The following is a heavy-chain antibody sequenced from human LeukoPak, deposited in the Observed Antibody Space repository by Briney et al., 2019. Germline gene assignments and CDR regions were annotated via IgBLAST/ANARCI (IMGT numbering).Heavy chain of an antibody. Sequence: ASVKVSCKASGYTFTSYGISWVRQAPGQGLEWMGWISAYNGNTNYAQKLQGRVTVTTDTSTSTAYMELRSLRSDDTAVYYCARVSRYYYYYYMDVWGKGTTVTVSS. D-gene: IGHD4-23*01. V-gene: IGHV1-18*01. CDR1: GYTFTSYG. CDR3: ARVSRYYYYYYMDV. CDR2: ISAYNGNT. J-gene: IGHJ6*03.